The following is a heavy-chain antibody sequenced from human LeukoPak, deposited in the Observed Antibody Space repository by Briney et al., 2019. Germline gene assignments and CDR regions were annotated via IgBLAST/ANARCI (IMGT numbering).Heavy chain of an antibody. V-gene: IGHV3-23*01. Sequence: PGGSLRLSCAASGFTFSSYAMSWVRQAPGKGLEWVSAISGSVGNTYYADSVKGRFTISRDNSKNTLYLQMNSLRVEDTAVYYCAKHTYYDSSGYYFHYWGQGTLVTVS. CDR2: ISGSVGNT. D-gene: IGHD3-22*01. CDR1: GFTFSSYA. J-gene: IGHJ4*02. CDR3: AKHTYYDSSGYYFHY.